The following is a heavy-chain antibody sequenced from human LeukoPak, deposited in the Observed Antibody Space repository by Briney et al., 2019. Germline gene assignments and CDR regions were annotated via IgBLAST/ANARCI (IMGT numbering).Heavy chain of an antibody. J-gene: IGHJ5*02. CDR2: TYYRSTWYN. Sequence: SQTLSLTCAISGDSVSSNSVTWNWIRQSPSRGLEWLGRTYYRSTWYNDYAISVRGRITVNPDTSKNQFSLHLNSVTPEDTAVYYCARRLTQYDCFDPWGQGILVTVSS. CDR3: ARRLTQYDCFDP. D-gene: IGHD2-2*01. CDR1: GDSVSSNSVT. V-gene: IGHV6-1*01.